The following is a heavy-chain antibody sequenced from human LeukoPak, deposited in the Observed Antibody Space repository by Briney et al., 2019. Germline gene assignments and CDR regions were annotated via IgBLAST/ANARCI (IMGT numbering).Heavy chain of an antibody. Sequence: PGGSLRLSCEASGSGFTFGNFGMSWVRQAPGKGLEWLSGISGSGYYTYYADSVKGRFTISRENSKNTLYIEMNSLRAEDTAVYYCAKDGSWGDYYFYFYMDVWGKGTTVTVSS. J-gene: IGHJ6*03. CDR2: ISGSGYYT. V-gene: IGHV3-23*01. CDR3: AKDGSWGDYYFYFYMDV. D-gene: IGHD3-16*01. CDR1: GSGFTFGNFG.